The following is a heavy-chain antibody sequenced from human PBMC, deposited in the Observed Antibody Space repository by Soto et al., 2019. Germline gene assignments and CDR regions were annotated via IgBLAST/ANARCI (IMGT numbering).Heavy chain of an antibody. CDR2: IYYSGST. CDR1: GGSVSSGSYY. V-gene: IGHV4-61*01. J-gene: IGHJ5*02. Sequence: PSETLSLTCTVSGGSVSSGSYYWSWIRQPPGKGLEWIGYIYYSGSTNYNPSLKSRVTISVDTSKNQFSLKLSSVTAADTAVYYCARPLNRYDSRAYNWFDPWGQGTLVTVSS. D-gene: IGHD3-22*01. CDR3: ARPLNRYDSRAYNWFDP.